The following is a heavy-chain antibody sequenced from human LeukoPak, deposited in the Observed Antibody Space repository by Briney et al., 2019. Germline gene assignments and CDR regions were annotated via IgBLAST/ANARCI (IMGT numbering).Heavy chain of an antibody. D-gene: IGHD3-9*01. J-gene: IGHJ4*02. CDR2: IIPIFGTA. CDR1: GGTFSSYA. Sequence: SVKVSCKATGGTFSSYAISWVRQAPGQGLEWMGGIIPIFGTANYAQKFQGRVTITADKSTSTAYMELSSLRSEDTAVYYCARSGGYYDILTGSRPPLDYWGQGTLVTVSS. V-gene: IGHV1-69*06. CDR3: ARSGGYYDILTGSRPPLDY.